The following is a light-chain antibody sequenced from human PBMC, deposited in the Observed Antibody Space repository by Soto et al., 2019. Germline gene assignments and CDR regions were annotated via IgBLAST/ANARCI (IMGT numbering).Light chain of an antibody. CDR3: QQYSKRRRT. CDR2: DAS. J-gene: IGKJ1*01. V-gene: IGKV3-15*01. Sequence: EIVMTQSPATLSVSPGERATLSCRASQSINSNLAWYQQKPGQAPRLLIYDASTRATGIPARFSGSGFGTEFTLTISSLQSEDFAVNHCQQYSKRRRTFGQGSKVEIK. CDR1: QSINSN.